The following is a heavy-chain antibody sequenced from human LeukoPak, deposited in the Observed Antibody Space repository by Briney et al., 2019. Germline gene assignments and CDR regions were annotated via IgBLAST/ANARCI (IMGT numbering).Heavy chain of an antibody. Sequence: SETLSLTCAVYGGSFSGYYWSWIRQPPGKGLEWIGEINHSGSTNYNPSLKSRVTISVDTSKNQFPLKLSSVTAADTAVYYCATLTGTDYWGQGTLVTVSS. CDR2: INHSGST. J-gene: IGHJ4*02. V-gene: IGHV4-34*01. CDR1: GGSFSGYY. CDR3: ATLTGTDY. D-gene: IGHD1-20*01.